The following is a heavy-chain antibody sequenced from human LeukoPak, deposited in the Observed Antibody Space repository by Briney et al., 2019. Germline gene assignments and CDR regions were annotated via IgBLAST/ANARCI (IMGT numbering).Heavy chain of an antibody. CDR1: GFTVSSRY. Sequence: PGGSLRLSCAGSGFTVSSRYMSWVRQAPGKGLEWVSVIYSGGDTYYADSVKGRLTISRDNSKNTLFLQMNNLRPEDTAVYFCARILYSGSWFPVPNFDCWGQGTLVTVSS. V-gene: IGHV3-66*02. CDR3: ARILYSGSWFPVPNFDC. D-gene: IGHD6-13*01. J-gene: IGHJ4*02. CDR2: IYSGGDT.